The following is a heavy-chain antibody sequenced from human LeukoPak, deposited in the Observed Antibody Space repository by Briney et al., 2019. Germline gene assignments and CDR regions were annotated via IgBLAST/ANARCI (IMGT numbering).Heavy chain of an antibody. J-gene: IGHJ3*02. D-gene: IGHD3-16*01. V-gene: IGHV3-21*01. CDR1: GFTFSSYS. CDR2: ISSSSGYI. Sequence: PGGSLRLSCAASGFTFSSYSMNWVRQAPGKGLEWVSSISSSSGYIYYADSVKGRFTISRDNAKNSLYMQMNSLRAEDTAVYYCARDLKEGHYVRSPFDAFDIWGQGTMVTVSS. CDR3: ARDLKEGHYVRSPFDAFDI.